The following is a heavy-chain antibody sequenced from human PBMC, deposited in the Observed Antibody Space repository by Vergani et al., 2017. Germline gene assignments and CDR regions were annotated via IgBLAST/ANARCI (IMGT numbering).Heavy chain of an antibody. CDR1: GFTFSNAW. Sequence: EVQLVESGGGIVKPGGSLRLSCVASGFTFSNAWMSWVRQAPGKGLEWVGRIKSKTDGGTTDYAAPVKGRFTISRDDSKNTLYLQMNSLKTEDTAVYYCTTDPSSGWYGRYYFDYWGQGTLVTVSS. CDR2: IKSKTDGGTT. CDR3: TTDPSSGWYGRYYFDY. D-gene: IGHD6-19*01. J-gene: IGHJ4*02. V-gene: IGHV3-15*01.